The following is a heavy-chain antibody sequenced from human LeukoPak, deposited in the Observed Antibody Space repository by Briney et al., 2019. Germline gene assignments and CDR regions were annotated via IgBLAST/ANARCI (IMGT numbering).Heavy chain of an antibody. CDR3: AKHSTGVEC. CDR2: ISGSGGST. J-gene: IGHJ2*01. Sequence: GGSLRLSCAASGFMFSSNWMSWVRQAPGKGLEWVSAISGSGGSTYYADSVKGRFTISRDNSKNTLYLQMNSLRAEDTAVYYCAKHSTGVECWGRGTLVTVSS. CDR1: GFMFSSNW. V-gene: IGHV3-23*01. D-gene: IGHD3-10*01.